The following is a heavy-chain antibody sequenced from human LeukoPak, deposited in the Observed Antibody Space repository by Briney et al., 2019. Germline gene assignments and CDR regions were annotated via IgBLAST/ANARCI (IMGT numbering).Heavy chain of an antibody. D-gene: IGHD3-9*01. CDR2: INPNSGGT. J-gene: IGHJ6*03. V-gene: IGHV1-2*02. Sequence: ASVKVSCKASGYTFTGYYMHWVRQAPGQGLEWMGWINPNSGGTNYAQKFRGRVTMTRDTSISTAYMELSRLRSDDTAVYYCARIAGYSYYYYYYMDVWGKGTTVTVSS. CDR3: ARIAGYSYYYYYYMDV. CDR1: GYTFTGYY.